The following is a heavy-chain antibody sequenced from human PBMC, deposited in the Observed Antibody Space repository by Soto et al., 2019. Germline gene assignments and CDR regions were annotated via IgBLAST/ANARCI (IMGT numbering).Heavy chain of an antibody. CDR2: IYYSAGT. CDR1: GGSISSGGYY. Sequence: QVQLQESGPGLVKPSQTLSLTCTVSGGSISSGGYYWSWIRQHPGKGLEWIGSIYYSAGTYYNPSLKSPVTMSVDTSKTQFCLRRSSVTAADTAVYYCARWGPDSSHYHFSYYYGMDVWGQATTVTVAS. J-gene: IGHJ6*02. CDR3: ARWGPDSSHYHFSYYYGMDV. V-gene: IGHV4-31*01. D-gene: IGHD6-19*01.